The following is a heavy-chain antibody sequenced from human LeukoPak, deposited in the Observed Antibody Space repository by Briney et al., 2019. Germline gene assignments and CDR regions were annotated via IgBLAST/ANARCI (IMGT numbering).Heavy chain of an antibody. CDR1: GFTFSSYG. J-gene: IGHJ4*02. Sequence: PGGSLRLSCAASGFTFSSYGMHWVRLAPGKGLEWVAVISYDGSNKYYADSVKGRFTISRDNSKNTLYLQMNSLRAEDTAVYYCAKGLFGGFRYYFDYWGQGTLVTVSS. D-gene: IGHD3-10*02. CDR2: ISYDGSNK. CDR3: AKGLFGGFRYYFDY. V-gene: IGHV3-30*18.